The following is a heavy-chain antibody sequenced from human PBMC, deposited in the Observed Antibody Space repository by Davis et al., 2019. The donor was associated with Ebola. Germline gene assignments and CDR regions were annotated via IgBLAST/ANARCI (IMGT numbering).Heavy chain of an antibody. CDR3: AVRYDFWSGYSNWFDP. V-gene: IGHV1-69*04. J-gene: IGHJ5*02. CDR1: GGTFSSYA. D-gene: IGHD3-3*01. Sequence: SVKVSCKASGGTFSSYAFSWVRQVPGQGLEWMGRIVPVLDLASHAQRFQGRVTMTRDTSTSTVYMELSSLRSEDTAVYYCAVRYDFWSGYSNWFDPWGQGTLVTVSS. CDR2: IVPVLDLA.